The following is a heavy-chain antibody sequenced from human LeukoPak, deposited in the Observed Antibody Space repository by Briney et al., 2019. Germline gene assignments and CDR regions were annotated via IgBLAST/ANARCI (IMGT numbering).Heavy chain of an antibody. V-gene: IGHV3-23*01. Sequence: GGSLRLSCAASGFTFTNYAMSWVRQAPGKGLEWVSAISGSAGSTYYADSVKGRFTISRDNSKNTLYLQMDSLRADDTAVYHCAKDRGYSGSYSIDYWGQGTLVTVSS. J-gene: IGHJ4*02. CDR1: GFTFTNYA. CDR3: AKDRGYSGSYSIDY. CDR2: ISGSAGST. D-gene: IGHD1-26*01.